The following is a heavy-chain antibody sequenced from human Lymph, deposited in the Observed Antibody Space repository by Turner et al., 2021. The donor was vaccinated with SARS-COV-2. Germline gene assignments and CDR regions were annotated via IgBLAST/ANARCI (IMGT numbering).Heavy chain of an antibody. J-gene: IGHJ4*02. Sequence: QVQLVESGGGVVQPGRSLRPSCAASGFTFSSYAMNWVRQAPGKGLEWVELISYDGSNKYYADSVKGRFTISRDNSKNTLYLQMNSLRAEDTAVYYCARDVGAALDYWGQGTLVTVSS. CDR3: ARDVGAALDY. CDR1: GFTFSSYA. CDR2: ISYDGSNK. V-gene: IGHV3-30-3*01. D-gene: IGHD6-25*01.